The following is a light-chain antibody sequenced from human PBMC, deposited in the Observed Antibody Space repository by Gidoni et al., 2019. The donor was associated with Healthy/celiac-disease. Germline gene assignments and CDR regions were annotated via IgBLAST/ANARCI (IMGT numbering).Light chain of an antibody. J-gene: IGKJ5*01. Sequence: EIVLTQSPGTLSLSPGERATLSCSASQSVSSSYLAWYQQKPGQAPRLLIYGASSRATSIPDRFSGSGSGTYFTLTISRLEPEDFAVYYCQQYGSSLFFGQGTRLEIK. V-gene: IGKV3-20*01. CDR2: GAS. CDR1: QSVSSSY. CDR3: QQYGSSLF.